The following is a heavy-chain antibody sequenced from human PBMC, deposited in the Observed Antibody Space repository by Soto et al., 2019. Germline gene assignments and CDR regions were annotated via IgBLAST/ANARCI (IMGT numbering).Heavy chain of an antibody. V-gene: IGHV4-59*08. CDR3: ARLRYYDYRGYMDV. CDR2: IYYSGST. J-gene: IGHJ6*03. D-gene: IGHD3-3*01. Sequence: PSETLSLTCTVSGGSISSYYWSWIRQPPGKGLEWIGYIYYSGSTNYNPSLKSRVTISVDTSKNQFSLKLSSVTAADTAVYYCARLRYYDYRGYMDVWGKGTTVTVSS. CDR1: GGSISSYY.